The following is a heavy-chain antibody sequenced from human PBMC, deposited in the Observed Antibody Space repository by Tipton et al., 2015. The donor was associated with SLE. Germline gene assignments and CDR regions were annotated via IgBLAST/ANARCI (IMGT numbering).Heavy chain of an antibody. CDR3: ARGYSSYWFDP. J-gene: IGHJ5*02. D-gene: IGHD6-13*01. V-gene: IGHV3-53*05. CDR1: GFNVSSNY. Sequence: SLRLSCAASGFNVSSNYMSWVRQAPGKGLEWVSVIYSGGSTYYADSVKGRFTISRDNSKNTLYLQMNSLRAEDTAVYYCARGYSSYWFDPWGQGTLVTVSS. CDR2: IYSGGST.